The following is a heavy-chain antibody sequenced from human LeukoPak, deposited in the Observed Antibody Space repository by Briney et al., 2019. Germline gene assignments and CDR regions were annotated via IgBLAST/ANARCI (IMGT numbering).Heavy chain of an antibody. CDR2: IYYSGST. D-gene: IGHD3-16*01. CDR3: ARSVSFWGYYYYGMDV. Sequence: TETLSLTCTVSGGSISSYYWSWIRQPPGKGLEWIGYIYYSGSTNYNPSLKSRVTISVDTSKNQFSLKLSSVTAADTAVYYCARSVSFWGYYYYGMDVWGQGTTVTVSS. CDR1: GGSISSYY. J-gene: IGHJ6*02. V-gene: IGHV4-59*08.